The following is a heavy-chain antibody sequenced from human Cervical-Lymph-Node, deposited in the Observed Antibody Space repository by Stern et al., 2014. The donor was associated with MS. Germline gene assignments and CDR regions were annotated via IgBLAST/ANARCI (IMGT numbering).Heavy chain of an antibody. CDR1: GYRFTSYW. J-gene: IGHJ4*02. CDR3: ARAAGGNSPFDF. D-gene: IGHD4-23*01. V-gene: IGHV5-51*01. CDR2: IYPRDSDT. Sequence: EVQLVESGAEVKKPGESLKISCKGSGYRFTSYWIGWVRQMPGKGLEWMGLIYPRDSDTRYSPSFQGQVTISADKSISTASLQWSSLKASDSAVYYCARAAGGNSPFDFWGQGTLVTVSS.